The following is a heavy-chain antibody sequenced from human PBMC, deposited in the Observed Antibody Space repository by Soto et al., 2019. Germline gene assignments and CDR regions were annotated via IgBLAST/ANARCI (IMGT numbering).Heavy chain of an antibody. CDR3: ARLSMVRGGRRTQRDYYGMDV. J-gene: IGHJ6*02. CDR1: GGSISSSSYY. Sequence: PSETLSLTCTVSGGSISSSSYYWGWIRQPPGKGLEWIGSIYYSGSTYYNPSLKSRVTISVDTSKNQFSLKLSSVTAADTAMYYCARLSMVRGGRRTQRDYYGMDVWGQGTTVTVSS. CDR2: IYYSGST. V-gene: IGHV4-39*01. D-gene: IGHD3-10*01.